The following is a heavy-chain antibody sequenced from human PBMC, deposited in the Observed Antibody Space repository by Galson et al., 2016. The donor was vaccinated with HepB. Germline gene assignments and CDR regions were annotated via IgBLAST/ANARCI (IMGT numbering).Heavy chain of an antibody. CDR2: IYSGGST. D-gene: IGHD3-3*01. Sequence: SLRLSCAASGFTFNSHWMSWVRQAPEKGLEWVSVIYSGGSTYYADSVKGRFTISRDNSKNTLYLQMNSLRAEDTAVYYCAKEGTIFGAVPYGMDVWGQGTTVTVSS. CDR3: AKEGTIFGAVPYGMDV. CDR1: GFTFNSHW. V-gene: IGHV3-53*01. J-gene: IGHJ6*02.